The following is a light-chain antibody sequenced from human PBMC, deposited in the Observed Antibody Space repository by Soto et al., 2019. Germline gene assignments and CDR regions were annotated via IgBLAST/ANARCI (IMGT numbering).Light chain of an antibody. CDR2: DVS. CDR1: SSDVGGYNY. CDR3: NSYTSSITLV. V-gene: IGLV2-14*03. Sequence: QSALTKPASVSGSPGQSITISCTGSSSDVGGYNYVSWYQQHPGKAPKLMIYDVSNRPSGVSSRFSGSKSGNTASLTISGLQAEDEADYYCNSYTSSITLVFGGGTKLTVL. J-gene: IGLJ2*01.